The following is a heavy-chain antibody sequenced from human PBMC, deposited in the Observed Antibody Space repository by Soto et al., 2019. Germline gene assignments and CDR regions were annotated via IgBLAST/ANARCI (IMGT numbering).Heavy chain of an antibody. CDR2: IYYSGST. CDR1: GGSISSSSYY. D-gene: IGHD6-6*01. J-gene: IGHJ6*02. V-gene: IGHV4-39*01. CDR3: SARLGLYYYGMDV. Sequence: SETLSLTCTVSGGSISSSSYYWGWIRQPPGKGLEWIGSIYYSGSTYYNPSLKSRVTISVDTSKNQFSLKLSSVTAADTAVYYCSARLGLYYYGMDVWGQGTTVTV.